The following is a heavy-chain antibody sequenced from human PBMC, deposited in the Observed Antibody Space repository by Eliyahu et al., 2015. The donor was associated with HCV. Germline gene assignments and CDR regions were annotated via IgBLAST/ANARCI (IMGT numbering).Heavy chain of an antibody. CDR2: IHYNGNT. V-gene: IGHV4-59*08. D-gene: IGHD1-26*01. CDR3: AALPSQRGDVLPGDS. CDR1: GASISSYY. J-gene: IGHJ4*02. Sequence: QVQLQGSGPGLVKPSETLSLTCTVSGASISSYYWSWIRQPPGKGLEWIAYIHYNGNTNYNPSLRSRVTMSLDTPNNQFSLQLSSVTAADTALYYCAALPSQRGDVLPGDSWGQGILVTVSS.